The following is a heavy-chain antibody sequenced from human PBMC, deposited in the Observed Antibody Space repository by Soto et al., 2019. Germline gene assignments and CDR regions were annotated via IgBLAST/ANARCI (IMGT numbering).Heavy chain of an antibody. CDR3: AHTRSITYYGGGGDFDY. J-gene: IGHJ4*02. CDR1: GFSLTNSGVG. V-gene: IGHV2-5*02. D-gene: IGHD3-10*01. CDR2: IYWDDEK. Sequence: QITLKESGPTLVKPTQTLTLTCSFSGFSLTNSGVGVGWIRQPPGKALEWLAFIYWDDEKHYRPSLQSRLTAPKAPAKAQVVLTITNLDPGATTTYYCAHTRSITYYGGGGDFDYWGQGTLVIVSS.